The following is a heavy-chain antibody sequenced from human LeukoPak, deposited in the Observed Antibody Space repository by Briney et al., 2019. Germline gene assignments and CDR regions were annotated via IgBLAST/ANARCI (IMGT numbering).Heavy chain of an antibody. Sequence: SETLSLTCTVSGGSISLYYWSWIRQPPGKGLEWIGYFYDTRSPKYNPSLERRVTVSVDMSRNQFSLNLTSVTAADTAVYYCARGRGSLTYWGQGTLATVSS. V-gene: IGHV4-59*01. CDR1: GGSISLYY. D-gene: IGHD3-10*01. CDR3: ARGRGSLTY. J-gene: IGHJ4*02. CDR2: FYDTRSP.